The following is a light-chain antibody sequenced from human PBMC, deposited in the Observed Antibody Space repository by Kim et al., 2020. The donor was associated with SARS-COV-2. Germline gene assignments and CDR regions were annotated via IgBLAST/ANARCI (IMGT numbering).Light chain of an antibody. J-gene: IGKJ2*01. CDR2: GAS. Sequence: EIVLTQSPGTLSLSPGERATLSCRASQSVSSSYLAWYQQKPGQAPRLLIYGASSRATGIPDRFSGSGSGTDFTLTISRLEPEDFAVYYCQQYGSSPAHHWAREYTFGQGTKLEI. CDR1: QSVSSSY. V-gene: IGKV3-20*01. CDR3: QQYGSSPAHHWAREYT.